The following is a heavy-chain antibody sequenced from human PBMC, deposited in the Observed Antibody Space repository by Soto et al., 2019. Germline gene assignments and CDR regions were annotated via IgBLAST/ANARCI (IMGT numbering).Heavy chain of an antibody. V-gene: IGHV3-33*01. CDR2: IWYDGSNK. Sequence: SLRLSCAASGFTFSSYGMHWVRQAPGKGLEWVAVIWYDGSNKYYADSVKGRFTISRDNSKNTLYLQMNSLRAEDTAVYYCARSDYGDYSFDYXGQGTLVTVSS. CDR1: GFTFSSYG. D-gene: IGHD4-17*01. J-gene: IGHJ4*02. CDR3: ARSDYGDYSFDY.